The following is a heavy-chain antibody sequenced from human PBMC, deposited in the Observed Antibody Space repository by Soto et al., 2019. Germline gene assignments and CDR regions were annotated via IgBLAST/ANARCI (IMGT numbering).Heavy chain of an antibody. CDR2: ISGSGGST. J-gene: IGHJ1*01. CDR3: AKDLLVSIAAAGMHFQH. CDR1: GFTFSSYA. V-gene: IGHV3-23*01. D-gene: IGHD6-13*01. Sequence: EVQLLESGGGLVQPGGSLRLSCAASGFTFSSYAMSWVRQAPGKGLEWVAAISGSGGSTYYADSVKGRFTISRDNSKNTLYLQMNSLRAEDTAVYYCAKDLLVSIAAAGMHFQHWGQGTLVTVSS.